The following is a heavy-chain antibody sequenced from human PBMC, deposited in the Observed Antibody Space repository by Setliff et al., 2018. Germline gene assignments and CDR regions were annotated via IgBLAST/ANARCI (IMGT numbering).Heavy chain of an antibody. CDR1: DDSIYSDYYF. J-gene: IGHJ4*02. CDR2: ISSSGTS. D-gene: IGHD4-4*01. V-gene: IGHV4-39*01. Sequence: TLSLTCSVSDDSIYSDYYFWGWIRQPPGKGLEWIGPISSSGTSKYNSSLGGRATLSIDVPERQFALRLSSVTDADTAVYFCAREGRWDYSYPIYWGQGIRVTVSS. CDR3: AREGRWDYSYPIY.